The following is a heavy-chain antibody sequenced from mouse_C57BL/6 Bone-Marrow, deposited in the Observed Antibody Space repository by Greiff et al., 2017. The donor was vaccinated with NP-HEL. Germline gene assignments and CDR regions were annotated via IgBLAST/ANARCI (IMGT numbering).Heavy chain of an antibody. Sequence: QVQLQQPGAELVKPGASVKLSCKASGYTFTRYWMHWVKQRPGQGLEWIGMIHPNSGSTNYNEKFKSKATLTVDKSSSTAYMQLSSLTSEDSAVYYCARELLRDWYFDVWGTGTTVTVSS. J-gene: IGHJ1*03. V-gene: IGHV1-64*01. D-gene: IGHD1-1*01. CDR3: ARELLRDWYFDV. CDR1: GYTFTRYW. CDR2: IHPNSGST.